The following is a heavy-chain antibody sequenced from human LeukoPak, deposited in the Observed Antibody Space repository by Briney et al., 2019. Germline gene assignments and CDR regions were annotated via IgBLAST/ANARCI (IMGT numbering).Heavy chain of an antibody. CDR3: ARDLYDYDILTGYYEFDY. J-gene: IGHJ4*02. CDR2: ISAYNGNT. CDR1: GYTFTSYG. Sequence: ASVKVSCKASGYTFTSYGISWVRQAPGQGLEWMGWISAYNGNTNYAQKLQGRVTVTTDTSTSTAYMELRSLRSDDTAVYYCARDLYDYDILTGYYEFDYWGQGTLVTVSS. V-gene: IGHV1-18*04. D-gene: IGHD3-9*01.